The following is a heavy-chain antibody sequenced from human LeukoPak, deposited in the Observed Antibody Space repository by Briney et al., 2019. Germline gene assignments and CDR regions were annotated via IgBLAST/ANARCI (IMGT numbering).Heavy chain of an antibody. CDR2: IIPILGIA. CDR3: VWNVETDAFDI. J-gene: IGHJ3*02. CDR1: GGTFSSYA. V-gene: IGHV1-69*04. D-gene: IGHD1-1*01. Sequence: SVKVSCKASGGTFSSYAISWVRQAPGQGLEWMGRIIPILGIANYAQKFQGRVTITADKSTSTAYMELSSLRSEDTAVYYRVWNVETDAFDIWGQGTMVTVSS.